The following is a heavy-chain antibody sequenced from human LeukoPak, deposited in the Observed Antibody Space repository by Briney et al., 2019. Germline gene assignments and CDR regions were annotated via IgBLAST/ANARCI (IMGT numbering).Heavy chain of an antibody. CDR1: GYTFTSYG. D-gene: IGHD6-13*01. V-gene: IGHV1-18*01. J-gene: IGHJ4*02. CDR3: ARDILSYSSSSNLWDH. Sequence: ASVKVSCKASGYTFTSYGISWVRQAPGQGLEWMGWISAYNGNTNYAQKLQGRVTMTTDTSTSTAYMELRSLRSDDTAVYYCARDILSYSSSSNLWDHWGQGTLVTVSS. CDR2: ISAYNGNT.